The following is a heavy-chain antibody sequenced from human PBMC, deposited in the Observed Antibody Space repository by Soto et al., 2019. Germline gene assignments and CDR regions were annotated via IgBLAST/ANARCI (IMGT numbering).Heavy chain of an antibody. CDR2: INHSGST. V-gene: IGHV4-34*01. J-gene: IGHJ6*02. D-gene: IGHD3-10*01. CDR1: GWSFSGYY. Sequence: NPXETLSLTCAVYGWSFSGYYWSWIRQPPGKGLEWIGEINHSGSTNYNPSLKSRVTISVDTSKNQFSLKLSSVTAADTAVYYCARAPYGSGSYSRAYYGMDVWAKGPRSPSP. CDR3: ARAPYGSGSYSRAYYGMDV.